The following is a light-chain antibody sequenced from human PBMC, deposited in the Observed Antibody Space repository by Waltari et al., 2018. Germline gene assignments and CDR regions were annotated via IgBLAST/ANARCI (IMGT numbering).Light chain of an antibody. V-gene: IGKV1-5*03. CDR3: QQYNSYSLLT. Sequence: DIQLTQSPSTLPASVGDRVPIPCRASQSISNWLAWYQHKPGKAPKLLIYKASTLASGVPSRFSGSGSGTDFSLTISSLQPDDFATYYCQQYNSYSLLTFGGGTKVEIK. CDR2: KAS. J-gene: IGKJ4*01. CDR1: QSISNW.